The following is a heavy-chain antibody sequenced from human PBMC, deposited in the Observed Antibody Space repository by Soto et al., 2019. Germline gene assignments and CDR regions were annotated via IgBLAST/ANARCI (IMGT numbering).Heavy chain of an antibody. Sequence: GGSLRLSCAASGFTFSSYEMNWVRQAPGKGLEWVSYISSSGSTIYYADSVKGRFTISRDNAKNSLYLQMNSLRAEDTAVYYCARGLGYCSSTSCYFHYGMDVWGQGTTVTVSS. D-gene: IGHD2-2*01. CDR3: ARGLGYCSSTSCYFHYGMDV. J-gene: IGHJ6*02. CDR2: ISSSGSTI. CDR1: GFTFSSYE. V-gene: IGHV3-48*03.